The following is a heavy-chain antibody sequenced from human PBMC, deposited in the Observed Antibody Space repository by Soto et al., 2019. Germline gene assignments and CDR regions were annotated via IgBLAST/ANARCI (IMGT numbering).Heavy chain of an antibody. CDR1: GFTFDDYA. J-gene: IGHJ3*02. D-gene: IGHD5-12*01. CDR2: ISWNSGSI. V-gene: IGHV3-9*01. Sequence: EVQLVESGGGLVQPGRSLRLSCAASGFTFDDYAMHWVRQAPGKGLEWVSGISWNSGSIGYADSVKGRFTISRDNAKNSLYLQMNSLRAEDTALYYCAKDKGYSGYGLGSAFDIWGQGTMVTVSS. CDR3: AKDKGYSGYGLGSAFDI.